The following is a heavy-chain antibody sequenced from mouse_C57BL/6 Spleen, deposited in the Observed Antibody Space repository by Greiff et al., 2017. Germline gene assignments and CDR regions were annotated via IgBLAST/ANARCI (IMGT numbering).Heavy chain of an antibody. J-gene: IGHJ2*01. V-gene: IGHV1-54*01. CDR2: INPGSGGT. D-gene: IGHD1-2*01. CDR3: ARSATTAFDY. CDR1: GYAFTNYL. Sequence: VQLQQSGAELVRPGTSVKVSCKASGYAFTNYLIEWVKQRPGQGLEWIGVINPGSGGTNYNEKFKGKATLTADKASSTAYMQLSSLTSEDSAVYFCARSATTAFDYWGQGTTLTVSS.